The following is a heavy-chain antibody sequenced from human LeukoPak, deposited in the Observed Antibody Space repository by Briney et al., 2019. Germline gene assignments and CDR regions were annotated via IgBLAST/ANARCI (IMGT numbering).Heavy chain of an antibody. CDR2: IYYSGST. D-gene: IGHD3-22*01. CDR3: ARVATYYYDSSGFIRPLYYYYMDV. CDR1: GGSISSNSYY. V-gene: IGHV4-61*01. Sequence: PSETLSLTCTVSGGSISSNSYYWSWIRQPPGKGLEWIGYIYYSGSTNYNPSLKSRVTISVDTSKNQFSLKLSSVTAADTAVYYCARVATYYYDSSGFIRPLYYYYMDVWGKGTTVTVSS. J-gene: IGHJ6*03.